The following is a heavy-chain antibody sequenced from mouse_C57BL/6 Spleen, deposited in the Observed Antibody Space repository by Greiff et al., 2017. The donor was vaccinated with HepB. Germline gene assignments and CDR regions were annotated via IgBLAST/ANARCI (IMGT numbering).Heavy chain of an antibody. CDR1: GYTFTSYW. CDR2: IDPSDSYT. V-gene: IGHV1-59*01. CDR3: ARRGASTMVTTGFAY. J-gene: IGHJ3*01. D-gene: IGHD2-2*01. Sequence: QVQLKQPGAELVRPGTSVKLSCKASGYTFTSYWMHWVKQRPGQGLEWIGVIDPSDSYTNYNQKFKGKATLTVDTSSSTAYMQLSSLTSEDSAVYYCARRGASTMVTTGFAYWGQGTLVTVSA.